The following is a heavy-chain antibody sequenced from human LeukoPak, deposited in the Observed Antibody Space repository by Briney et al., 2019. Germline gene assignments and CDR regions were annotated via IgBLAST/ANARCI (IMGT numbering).Heavy chain of an antibody. Sequence: PGGSLRLSCAASGFIFSSYGMHWVRQAPGKGLEWISYIGGDGIAFYADSVKGRFTASKDDARKSMYLQMNSLRVEDTAVYYCAKDRANWAIDDWGQGTQVTVSS. V-gene: IGHV3-48*04. CDR1: GFIFSSYG. CDR2: IGGDGIA. D-gene: IGHD3-16*01. CDR3: AKDRANWAIDD. J-gene: IGHJ4*02.